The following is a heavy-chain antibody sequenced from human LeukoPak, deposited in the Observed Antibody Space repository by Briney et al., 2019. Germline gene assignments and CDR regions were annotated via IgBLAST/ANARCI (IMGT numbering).Heavy chain of an antibody. CDR3: ARDRRVGGWYYYGMDV. CDR2: ISSSSSYI. CDR1: GFTFSSYS. D-gene: IGHD1-26*01. Sequence: GGSLRLSCAASGFTFSSYSMNWVRQAPGKGLEWVSSISSSSSYIYYADSVKGRFTISRDNAKNSLYLQMNSLRAEDTAVYYCARDRRVGGWYYYGMDVWGQGTTVTVSS. V-gene: IGHV3-21*01. J-gene: IGHJ6*02.